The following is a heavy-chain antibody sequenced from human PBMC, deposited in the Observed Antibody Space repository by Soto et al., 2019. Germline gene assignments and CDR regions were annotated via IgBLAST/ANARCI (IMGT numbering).Heavy chain of an antibody. Sequence: QVQLVQSGAEVKKPGSSVKVSCKASGGTFSSYAISWVRQAPGQGLEWMGGIIPIFGTANYAQKFQGRVTITADESTSTAYMELSSLRSEDTAVYYCASTTRWRADNWNAVSWFDPWGQGTLVTVSS. CDR2: IIPIFGTA. CDR1: GGTFSSYA. V-gene: IGHV1-69*01. D-gene: IGHD1-20*01. CDR3: ASTTRWRADNWNAVSWFDP. J-gene: IGHJ5*02.